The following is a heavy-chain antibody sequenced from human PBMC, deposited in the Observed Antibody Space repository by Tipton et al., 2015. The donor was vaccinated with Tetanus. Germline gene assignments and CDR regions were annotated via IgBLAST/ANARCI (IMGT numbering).Heavy chain of an antibody. D-gene: IGHD2-2*01. J-gene: IGHJ4*02. V-gene: IGHV4-34*01. CDR2: INHSGST. CDR1: GGSFSGYY. CDR3: ARESSTSSD. Sequence: TLSLTCTVYGGSFSGYYWSWIRQPPGKGLEWIGEINHSGSTNYNPSLKSRVTISVDTSKNQFSLKLSSVTAADTAVCYCARESSTSSDWGQGTLVTVSS.